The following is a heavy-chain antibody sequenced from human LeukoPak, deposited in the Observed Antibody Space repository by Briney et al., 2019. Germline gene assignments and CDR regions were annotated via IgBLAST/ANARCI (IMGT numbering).Heavy chain of an antibody. CDR1: GGSISSGDYY. Sequence: SQTLSLTCTVSGGSISSGDYYWSWIRQPPGKGLEWIGYIYYSGSTYYNPSLKSRVTISVDTSKNQFSLKLSSVTAADTAVHYCARERLRFLEWLPGGFDYWGQGTLVTVSS. CDR3: ARERLRFLEWLPGGFDY. V-gene: IGHV4-30-4*08. CDR2: IYYSGST. J-gene: IGHJ4*02. D-gene: IGHD3-3*01.